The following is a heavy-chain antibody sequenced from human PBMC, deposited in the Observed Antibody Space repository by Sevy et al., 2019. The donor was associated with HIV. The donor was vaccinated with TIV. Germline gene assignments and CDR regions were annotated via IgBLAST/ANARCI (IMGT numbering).Heavy chain of an antibody. CDR3: ARDLPTRNSGSSAMNNAFDI. J-gene: IGHJ3*02. V-gene: IGHV3-11*01. Sequence: GGSLRLSCAASGFTFSDYYMSWIRQAPGKGLEWVSYISSSGSTIYYADSVKGRFTISRDNAKNSLYLQMNSLRAEDTAVYYCARDLPTRNSGSSAMNNAFDIWGQGTMVTVSS. D-gene: IGHD1-26*01. CDR1: GFTFSDYY. CDR2: ISSSGSTI.